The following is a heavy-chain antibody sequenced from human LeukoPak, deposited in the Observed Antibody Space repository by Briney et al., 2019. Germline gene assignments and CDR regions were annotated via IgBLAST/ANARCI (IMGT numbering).Heavy chain of an antibody. CDR1: GGSISSYY. D-gene: IGHD3-16*02. V-gene: IGHV4-59*01. J-gene: IGHJ4*02. CDR2: IYYSGST. CDR3: ARVISHGYSDS. Sequence: QPSETLSLTCTVSGGSISSYYWSWIRQPPGKGLEWIGYIYYSGSTKCNPSLKSRVIISVDTSKNQFSLKLSSVTAADTAIYYCARVISHGYSDSWGQGTLVTVSS.